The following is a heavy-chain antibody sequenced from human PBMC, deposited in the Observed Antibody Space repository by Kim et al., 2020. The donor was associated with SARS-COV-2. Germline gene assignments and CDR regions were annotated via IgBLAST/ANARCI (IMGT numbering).Heavy chain of an antibody. V-gene: IGHV3-21*01. D-gene: IGHD6-19*01. J-gene: IGHJ3*02. Sequence: SVKGRFTIARDNPKNSLYLQMNSLRAEDTAVYYCARDVPIAVAGSAFDIWGQGTMVTVSS. CDR3: ARDVPIAVAGSAFDI.